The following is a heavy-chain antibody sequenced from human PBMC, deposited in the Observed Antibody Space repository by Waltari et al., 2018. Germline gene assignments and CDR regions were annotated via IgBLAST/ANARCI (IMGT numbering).Heavy chain of an antibody. V-gene: IGHV4-39*01. CDR1: GGSISSSSYY. CDR2: IYYSGST. Sequence: QLQLQESGPGLVKPSETLSLTCTVSGGSISSSSYYWGWIRQPPGKGLEWIGSIYYSGSTYYNPSLKRRVTISVDTSKNQFSLKLSSVTAADTAVYYCARLPKPGAYQGENYDPWGQGTLVTVSS. J-gene: IGHJ5*02. D-gene: IGHD4-17*01. CDR3: ARLPKPGAYQGENYDP.